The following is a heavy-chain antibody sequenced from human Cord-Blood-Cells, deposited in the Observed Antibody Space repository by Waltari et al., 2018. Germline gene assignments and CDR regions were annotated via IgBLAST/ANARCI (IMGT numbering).Heavy chain of an antibody. J-gene: IGHJ4*02. D-gene: IGHD3-10*01. V-gene: IGHV4-34*01. CDR3: ARVGPYGSVPSIDDY. CDR2: IKNSGST. CDR1: GGSFSGYY. Sequence: QVQLQQWGAGLLKPSETLSLTCAVYGGSFSGYYCSWIRHPPGKGLEWLGEIKNSGSTKYNPSLKSRVTISVDTSKNQFSLKLSSVTAADTAGYYCARVGPYGSVPSIDDYWGQGTLVTVSS.